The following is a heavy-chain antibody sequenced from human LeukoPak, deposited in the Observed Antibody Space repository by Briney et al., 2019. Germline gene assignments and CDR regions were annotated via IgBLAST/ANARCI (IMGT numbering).Heavy chain of an antibody. CDR2: INHSGST. V-gene: IGHV4-34*01. CDR3: ARHGTYYYAFDI. CDR1: GGSFSGYY. Sequence: SETLSLTYAVYGGSFSGYYWSWIRQPPGKGLEWIGEINHSGSTNYNPSLKSRVTISVDTSKNQFSLKLSSVTAADTAVYYCARHGTYYYAFDIWGQGTMVTVSS. D-gene: IGHD3-10*01. J-gene: IGHJ3*02.